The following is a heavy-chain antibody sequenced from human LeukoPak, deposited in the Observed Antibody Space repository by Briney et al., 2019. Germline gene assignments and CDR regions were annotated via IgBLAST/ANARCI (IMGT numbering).Heavy chain of an antibody. J-gene: IGHJ4*02. V-gene: IGHV3-20*04. CDR3: AKSGLNRFDY. Sequence: GGSLRLSCAASGFTSDDYGMSWVRQAPGKGLEWVSGINWNGGSTGYADSVKGRFTISRDNAKNSLCLQMNSLRAEDTAVYYCAKSGLNRFDYWGQGTLVTVSS. CDR2: INWNGGST. CDR1: GFTSDDYG. D-gene: IGHD2-15*01.